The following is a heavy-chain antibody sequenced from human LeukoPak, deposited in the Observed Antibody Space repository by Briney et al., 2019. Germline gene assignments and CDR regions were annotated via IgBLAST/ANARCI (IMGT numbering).Heavy chain of an antibody. Sequence: PSETLSLTCTVSGGSISSYYWSWIRQPPGKGLEWIGYIYTSGSTNYNPSLKSRVTISVDTSKNQFSLELSSVTAADTAVYYCASLSIPAGAFDIWGQGTMVTVSS. J-gene: IGHJ3*02. CDR2: IYTSGST. D-gene: IGHD6-6*01. CDR1: GGSISSYY. CDR3: ASLSIPAGAFDI. V-gene: IGHV4-4*09.